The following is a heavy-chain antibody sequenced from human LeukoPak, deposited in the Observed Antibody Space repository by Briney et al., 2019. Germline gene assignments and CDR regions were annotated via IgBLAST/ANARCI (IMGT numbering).Heavy chain of an antibody. CDR1: GFSVSSKY. D-gene: IGHD3-22*01. V-gene: IGHV3-53*01. CDR2: IYSGGGT. CDR3: ARFSPVYYDSSGYYRGYFDY. J-gene: IGHJ4*02. Sequence: PGGSLRLSCAASGFSVSSKYMSWVRQAPEKGLEWVSIIYSGGGTYYADSVKGRFTLSRDNSKNTLYLQMNSLRAEDTAVYYCARFSPVYYDSSGYYRGYFDYWGQGTLVTVSS.